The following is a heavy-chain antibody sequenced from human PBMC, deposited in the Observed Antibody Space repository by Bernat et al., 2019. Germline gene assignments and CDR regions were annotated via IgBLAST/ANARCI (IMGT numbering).Heavy chain of an antibody. V-gene: IGHV4-34*01. CDR3: AGSFIAAAYYFDY. J-gene: IGHJ4*02. D-gene: IGHD6-13*01. CDR2: INHSGST. CDR1: GGSFSGSY. Sequence: QVQLQQWGAGLLKPSETLSLTCAVYGGSFSGSYWSWIRQPPGKGLEWIGEINHSGSTNYNPSLKSRVTISVDTAKNQFSLKLSSVTAADTAVYYCAGSFIAAAYYFDYWGQGTQVTVSS.